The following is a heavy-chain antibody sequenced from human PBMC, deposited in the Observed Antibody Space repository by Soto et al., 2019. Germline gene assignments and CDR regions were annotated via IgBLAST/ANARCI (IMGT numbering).Heavy chain of an antibody. CDR2: IYRTGST. CDR3: ASRDPGTSVDY. J-gene: IGHJ4*02. CDR1: GGSFTSNNW. D-gene: IGHD1-7*01. V-gene: IGHV4-4*02. Sequence: SETLSLTCAVSGGSFTSNNWWTWVRQPPGQGLEWIGEIYRTGSTNYNPSLESRVTISLDKSENQFSLKVTSLTAADTAVYYCASRDPGTSVDYWGQGTLVTVSS.